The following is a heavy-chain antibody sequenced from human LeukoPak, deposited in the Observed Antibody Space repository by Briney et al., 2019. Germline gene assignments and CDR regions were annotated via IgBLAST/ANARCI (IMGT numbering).Heavy chain of an antibody. V-gene: IGHV4-4*08. CDR1: GFTFSNDEM. Sequence: GSLRLSCAASGFTFSNDEMNWVRQAPGKGLEWIGNIYTSGSTSYDPSLKSRVTISVDTSKNQFSLKLNSVTAADTAVYHCARHDRLTTNAFDMWGQGTMGTVAS. D-gene: IGHD4-11*01. CDR2: IYTSGST. CDR3: ARHDRLTTNAFDM. J-gene: IGHJ3*02.